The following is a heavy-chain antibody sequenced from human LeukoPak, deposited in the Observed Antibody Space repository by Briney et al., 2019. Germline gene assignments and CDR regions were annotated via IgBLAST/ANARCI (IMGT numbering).Heavy chain of an antibody. D-gene: IGHD3-10*01. CDR3: TTYGSGRKFDY. J-gene: IGHJ4*02. V-gene: IGHV3-15*04. CDR2: IESKTDGGTT. Sequence: GGSLRLSCAASGFSFSDAWMSWVRQIPGKGLKWVGRIESKTDGGTTDYAAPVEGRFTISRDDSTNTLYLQMNSLKSEDTAVYYCTTYGSGRKFDYWGQGILVTVSS. CDR1: GFSFSDAW.